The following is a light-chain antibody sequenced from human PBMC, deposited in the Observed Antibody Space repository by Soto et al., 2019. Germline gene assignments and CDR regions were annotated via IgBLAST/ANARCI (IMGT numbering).Light chain of an antibody. CDR3: SSYTSTNTWV. J-gene: IGLJ3*02. V-gene: IGLV2-14*01. Sequence: QSALTQPASVSGSRGQSITISCTGTSSDVGGHNYVSWYQQHPGKAPKFMIFEVSNRPSGVSNRFSGSKSGNTASLTISGLQAEDEADYYCSSYTSTNTWVFGGGIKLTVL. CDR1: SSDVGGHNY. CDR2: EVS.